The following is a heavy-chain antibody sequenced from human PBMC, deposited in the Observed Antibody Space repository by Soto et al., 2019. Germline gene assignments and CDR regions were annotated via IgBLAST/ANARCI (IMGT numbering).Heavy chain of an antibody. CDR3: ARHLKFHDILTGYYRLREFDP. CDR1: GGSISSSSYY. Sequence: QLQLQESGPGLVKPSETLSLTCTVSGGSISSSSYYWGWIRQPPGKGLEWIGSIYYSGSTYYNPSLKSRVTISVETSKNQFSLKLSSVTAADTAVYYCARHLKFHDILTGYYRLREFDPWGQGTLVTVSS. J-gene: IGHJ5*02. V-gene: IGHV4-39*01. D-gene: IGHD3-9*01. CDR2: IYYSGST.